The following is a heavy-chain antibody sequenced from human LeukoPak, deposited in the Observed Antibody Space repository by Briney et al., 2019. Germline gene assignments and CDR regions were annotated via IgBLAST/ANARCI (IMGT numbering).Heavy chain of an antibody. CDR3: AGRRGSSWYGPRNNWFDP. CDR2: IRYDGSNK. V-gene: IGHV3-30*02. Sequence: GGSLRLSCAASGFTFSSYGMHWVRQAPGKGLEWVAFIRYDGSNKYYADSVKGRVTISSDNSKNTLYLQMNSLRAEDTAVYYCAGRRGSSWYGPRNNWFDPWGQGTLVTVSS. D-gene: IGHD6-13*01. CDR1: GFTFSSYG. J-gene: IGHJ5*02.